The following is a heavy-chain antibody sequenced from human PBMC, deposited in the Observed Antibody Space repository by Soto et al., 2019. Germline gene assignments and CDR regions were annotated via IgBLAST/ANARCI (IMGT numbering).Heavy chain of an antibody. D-gene: IGHD2-2*01. CDR1: RDSVSSNSAA. V-gene: IGHV6-1*01. J-gene: IGHJ5*02. CDR3: ARCATSSSCYEGLNYCYP. Sequence: QVQLQQSGPGLVKPSQTLSLTCAISRDSVSSNSAAWNWIRQSTSRDLEWLGRTYYRSKWYNDYAISVKSRITISPDTSKNQVSLHLNYVTPDDTALYYCARCATSSSCYEGLNYCYPWCKGTLVSVSS. CDR2: TYYRSKWYN.